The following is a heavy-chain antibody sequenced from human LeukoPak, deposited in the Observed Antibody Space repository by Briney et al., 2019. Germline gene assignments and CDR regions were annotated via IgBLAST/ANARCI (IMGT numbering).Heavy chain of an antibody. V-gene: IGHV4/OR15-8*02. CDR2: IFHSGTA. CDR3: ASRTATALEGFDI. CDR1: RGSISSLNW. Sequence: SETLSLTCSVSRGSISSLNWWTWVRQPPGKGPEWIGEIFHSGTANHNPSLMSRLTILLDKSRNQFSLNLTSVTAADTAVYYCASRTATALEGFDIWGQGTMVIVSS. D-gene: IGHD1-1*01. J-gene: IGHJ3*02.